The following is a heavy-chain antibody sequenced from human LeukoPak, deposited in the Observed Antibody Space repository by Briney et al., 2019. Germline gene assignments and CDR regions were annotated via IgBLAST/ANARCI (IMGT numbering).Heavy chain of an antibody. Sequence: PSETLSLTCAVYGGSFSGYYWSWIRQPPGKGLEWIGEINHSGSTNYNPSHKSRVTISVDTSKNQFSLKLSSVTAADTAVYYCARVDFWSGYLPKNWFDPWGQGTLVTVPS. CDR1: GGSFSGYY. CDR2: INHSGST. CDR3: ARVDFWSGYLPKNWFDP. D-gene: IGHD3-3*01. J-gene: IGHJ5*02. V-gene: IGHV4-34*01.